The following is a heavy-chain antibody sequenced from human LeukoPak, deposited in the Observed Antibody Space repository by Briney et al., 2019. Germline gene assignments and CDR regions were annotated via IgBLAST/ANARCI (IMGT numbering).Heavy chain of an antibody. V-gene: IGHV3-30*18. CDR3: AKDQGERRYSSGSPGDY. CDR1: GFTFSSYG. J-gene: IGHJ4*02. Sequence: GRSLRLSCAASGFTFSSYGMHWVRQAPGKGLEWVAVISYDGSNKYYADSVKGRFTISRDNSKNTLYLQMNSLRAEDTAVYYCAKDQGERRYSSGSPGDYWGQGTLVTVSS. D-gene: IGHD6-19*01. CDR2: ISYDGSNK.